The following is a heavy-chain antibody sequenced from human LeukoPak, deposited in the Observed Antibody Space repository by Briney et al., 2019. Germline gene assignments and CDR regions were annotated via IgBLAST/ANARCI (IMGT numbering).Heavy chain of an antibody. CDR2: ISGSGGST. V-gene: IGHV3-23*01. J-gene: IGHJ4*02. CDR3: AKDRGLRWLQLNFDY. CDR1: GFTFSSYA. Sequence: GGSLRLSCAASGFTFSSYAMSWVRQAPGKGLEWVSAISGSGGSTYYADSVKGRFTISRDNSKNTLYLQMNSLGAEDTAVYYCAKDRGLRWLQLNFDYWGQGTLVTVSS. D-gene: IGHD5-24*01.